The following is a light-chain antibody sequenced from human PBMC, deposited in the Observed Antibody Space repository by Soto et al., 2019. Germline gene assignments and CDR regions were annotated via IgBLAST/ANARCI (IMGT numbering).Light chain of an antibody. V-gene: IGLV2-14*03. CDR3: SSYTSGSTRV. J-gene: IGLJ1*01. CDR1: SSDVGAYDY. Sequence: QSALTQPASVSGSPGQWITISCTGTSSDVGAYDYVSWYQQHPNKAPKLIIYEVSNRPSGVSNRFSGSKSVNTATLTISGLQAEDEADYYCSSYTSGSTRVFGTGTKVTV. CDR2: EVS.